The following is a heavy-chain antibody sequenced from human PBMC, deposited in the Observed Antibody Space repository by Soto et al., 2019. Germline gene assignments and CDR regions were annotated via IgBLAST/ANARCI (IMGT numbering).Heavy chain of an antibody. J-gene: IGHJ5*02. Sequence: QVQLAESGGGVVQPGRSLRLSCATSGFVSTAFATHGVLQAPGKGLAWLATISYDGIKKYSAESVRGRFTISRDNSKNTLSLQLNSLGAEDTAGYYCSRGIKGGLDAWGPGTLVTVSS. CDR2: ISYDGIKK. D-gene: IGHD2-21*01. CDR3: SRGIKGGLDA. CDR1: GFVSTAFA. V-gene: IGHV3-30*04.